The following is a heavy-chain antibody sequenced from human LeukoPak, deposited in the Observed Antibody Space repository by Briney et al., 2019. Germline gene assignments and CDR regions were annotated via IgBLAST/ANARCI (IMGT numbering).Heavy chain of an antibody. Sequence: AESLSLSCSVSGGSITSGYNWAGIRQPPGKGLEWFGQIYHYGNSFYTPSLESQLTMSVDTSRNQFSLEKNPVTAADTAFYYIAVQAVTSGYLEHWGQRTLVTVSS. D-gene: IGHD6-19*01. J-gene: IGHJ1*01. CDR2: IYHYGNS. CDR1: GGSITSGYN. V-gene: IGHV4-38-2*02. CDR3: AVQAVTSGYLEH.